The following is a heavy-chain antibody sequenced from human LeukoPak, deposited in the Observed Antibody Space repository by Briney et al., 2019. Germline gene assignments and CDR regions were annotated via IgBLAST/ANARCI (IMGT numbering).Heavy chain of an antibody. V-gene: IGHV3-21*01. J-gene: IGHJ5*02. CDR1: GFTFSSYS. Sequence: TGGSLRLSCAASGFTFSSYSMNWVRQAPGKGLEWVSSISSSSSYIYYADSVKGRFAISRDNAKNSLYLQMNSLRAEDTAVYYCARDGSSGWYMGSWFDPWGQGTLVTVFS. CDR2: ISSSSSYI. CDR3: ARDGSSGWYMGSWFDP. D-gene: IGHD6-19*01.